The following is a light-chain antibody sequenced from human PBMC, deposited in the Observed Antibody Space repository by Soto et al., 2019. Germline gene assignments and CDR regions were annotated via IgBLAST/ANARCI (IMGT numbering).Light chain of an antibody. CDR2: EVS. CDR3: ATWDDSLSGVL. CDR1: SSDVGGYNY. J-gene: IGLJ2*01. V-gene: IGLV2-8*01. Sequence: QSALTQPPSASGSPGQSVTISCTGTSSDVGGYNYVSWYQQHPGKAPKLMIYEVSKRPSGVPDRFSGSKSGTSASLAISGLRSEDEAHYYCATWDDSLSGVLFGGGTKVTVL.